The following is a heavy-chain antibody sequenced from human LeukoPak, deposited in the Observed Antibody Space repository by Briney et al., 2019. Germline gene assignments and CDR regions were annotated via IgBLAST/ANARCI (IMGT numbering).Heavy chain of an antibody. Sequence: GGSLTLSCPPSGLTPSSNYMSWVRHAPGEGLEWVAAIHSGGDTSYAESAKGGFTISRDNSKNTLYLQMNSLRAEVTAVYYCARNNGGREVVGDWFDPWGQGTLVTVSS. V-gene: IGHV3-53*01. D-gene: IGHD1-26*01. CDR3: ARNNGGREVVGDWFDP. CDR2: IHSGGDT. CDR1: GLTPSSNY. J-gene: IGHJ5*02.